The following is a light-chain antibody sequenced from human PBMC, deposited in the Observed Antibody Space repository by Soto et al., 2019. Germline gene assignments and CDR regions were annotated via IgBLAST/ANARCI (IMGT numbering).Light chain of an antibody. CDR1: SSDVGGYNF. J-gene: IGLJ3*02. CDR3: CSHSSSITWM. Sequence: QTASVSGSPGQSITISCTGTSSDVGGYNFVSWYQQHPAKAPKLIIHEVTNRPSGVSTRFSGSKSGNTASLTISGLQAEDEAVYYCCSHSSSITWMFGGGTQLTVL. CDR2: EVT. V-gene: IGLV2-14*03.